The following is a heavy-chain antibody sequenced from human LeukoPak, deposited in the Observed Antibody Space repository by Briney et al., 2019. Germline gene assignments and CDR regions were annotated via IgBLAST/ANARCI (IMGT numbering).Heavy chain of an antibody. V-gene: IGHV3-64*01. CDR1: GFTFITYP. Sequence: PGGSLRLSCAASGFTFITYPMHWVRQAPGKGLEYVSSITSNGVGTYYANSVKGRITISRDNSKNTLYLEMGSLRAEDMAVYCCAGGSSWYLDYWGQGTLVTVSS. CDR3: AGGSSWYLDY. J-gene: IGHJ4*02. D-gene: IGHD6-13*01. CDR2: ITSNGVGT.